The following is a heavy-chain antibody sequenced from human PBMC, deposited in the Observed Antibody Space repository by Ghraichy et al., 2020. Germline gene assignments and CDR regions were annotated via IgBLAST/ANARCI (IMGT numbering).Heavy chain of an antibody. CDR2: IKSKASGGTT. Sequence: GGSLRLSCVGSGFTFSDGWMSWVRQAPGKGLEWVGRIKSKASGGTTDYTAPVRGRFTISRDDSKDMLYLQMSSLRTDDTAVYYCTTDLQDGSRAIDYWGQGTLVTVSS. D-gene: IGHD1-26*01. J-gene: IGHJ4*02. CDR3: TTDLQDGSRAIDY. V-gene: IGHV3-15*01. CDR1: GFTFSDGW.